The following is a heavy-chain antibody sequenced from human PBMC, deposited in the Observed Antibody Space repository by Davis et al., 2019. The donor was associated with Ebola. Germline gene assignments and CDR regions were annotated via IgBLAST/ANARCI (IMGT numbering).Heavy chain of an antibody. J-gene: IGHJ4*02. CDR3: AREYYGSGSYYSEYYFDY. V-gene: IGHV1-3*01. CDR1: GYTFTSYA. CDR2: INAGNGNT. D-gene: IGHD3-10*01. Sequence: ASVTVSCKASGYTFTSYAMHWVRQAPGQRLEWMGWINAGNGNTKYSQKFQGRVTITRDTSASTAYMELSSLRSEDTAVYYCAREYYGSGSYYSEYYFDYWGQGTLVTVSS.